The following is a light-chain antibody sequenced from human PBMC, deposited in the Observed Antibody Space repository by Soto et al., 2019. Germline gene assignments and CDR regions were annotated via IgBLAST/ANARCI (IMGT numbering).Light chain of an antibody. V-gene: IGKV3D-20*02. CDR3: QQRSNWPQT. CDR1: QSFNSIY. CDR2: GAS. Sequence: EIVLTQSPGTLSLSPGERATLSCRASQSFNSIYLAWYQQKPGQAPRLLIYGASSRATGIPDRFSGSGSGTDFTLTISSLEPEDFAVYYCQQRSNWPQTFGQGTKV. J-gene: IGKJ1*01.